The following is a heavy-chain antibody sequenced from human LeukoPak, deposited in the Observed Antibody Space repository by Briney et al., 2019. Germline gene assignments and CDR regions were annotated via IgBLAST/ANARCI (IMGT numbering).Heavy chain of an antibody. CDR3: ASHTGIAVAGTYGGY. J-gene: IGHJ4*02. CDR2: IYHSGST. Sequence: ASQTLSLTCAVSGGSISSGGYSWSWIRQPPGKGLEWIVYIYHSGSTYYNPSLKSRVTISVDTSKNQFSLKLSSVTAADTAVYYCASHTGIAVAGTYGGYWGQGTLVTVSS. CDR1: GGSISSGGYS. V-gene: IGHV4-30-2*01. D-gene: IGHD6-19*01.